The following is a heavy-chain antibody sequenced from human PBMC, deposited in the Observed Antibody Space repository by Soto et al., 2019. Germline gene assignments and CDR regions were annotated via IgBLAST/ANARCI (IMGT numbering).Heavy chain of an antibody. V-gene: IGHV4-31*03. Sequence: PSETLSLTCTVSGGSISSGGYYWSWIRQHPGKGLEWIGYIYHSGSTYYNPSLKSRVTISVDTSKNQFSLKLSSVTAADTAVYYCARGRAIYGSGSYPFRPVYYMDVWGKGTTVTVSS. CDR3: ARGRAIYGSGSYPFRPVYYMDV. CDR1: GGSISSGGYY. J-gene: IGHJ6*03. CDR2: IYHSGST. D-gene: IGHD3-10*01.